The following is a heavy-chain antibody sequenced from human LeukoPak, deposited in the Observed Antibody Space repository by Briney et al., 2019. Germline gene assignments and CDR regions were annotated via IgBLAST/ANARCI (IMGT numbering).Heavy chain of an antibody. CDR1: GTSITPYS. CDR3: ARHRAEMATITDDTFDM. V-gene: IGHV4-4*09. CDR2: FYTSGNT. D-gene: IGHD5-24*01. Sequence: SETLSLTCSVSGTSITPYSWSWIRQPPGRGMEWIGYFYTSGNTHQNPSLKSRVTMSIDASKNQFSLRLSSMTAADTAVYYCARHRAEMATITDDTFDMWGQGTMVTVSS. J-gene: IGHJ3*02.